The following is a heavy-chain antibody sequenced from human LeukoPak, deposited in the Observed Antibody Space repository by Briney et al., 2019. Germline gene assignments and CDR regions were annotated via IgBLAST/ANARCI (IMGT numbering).Heavy chain of an antibody. CDR3: AKDLPTESVAVAGGAFDI. Sequence: PGGSLRLSCAASGVTFDDYAMHWVRQAPGKGLEWVSGISWNNDYIGYTDSVMGRFTISRDNAKNSLYLQMNSLRPEDTALYYCAKDLPTESVAVAGGAFDIWGQGTMVTVSS. J-gene: IGHJ3*02. V-gene: IGHV3-9*01. D-gene: IGHD6-19*01. CDR1: GVTFDDYA. CDR2: ISWNNDYI.